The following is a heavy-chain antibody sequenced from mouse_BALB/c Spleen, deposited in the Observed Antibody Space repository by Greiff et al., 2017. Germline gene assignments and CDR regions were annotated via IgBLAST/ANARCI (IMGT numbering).Heavy chain of an antibody. J-gene: IGHJ1*01. CDR2: IDPENGDT. CDR3: ARDWDWYFDV. V-gene: IGHV14-4*02. Sequence: EVQLVESGAELVRSGASVKLSCTASGFNIKDYYMHWVKQRPEQGLEWIGWIDPENGDTEYAPKFQGKATMTADTSSNTAYLQLSSLTSEDTAMYYCARDWDWYFDVWGAGTTVTVSS. CDR1: GFNIKDYY. D-gene: IGHD4-1*01.